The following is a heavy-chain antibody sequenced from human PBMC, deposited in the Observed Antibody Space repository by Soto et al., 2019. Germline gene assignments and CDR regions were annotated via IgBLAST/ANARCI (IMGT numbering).Heavy chain of an antibody. CDR2: VKTKAQGGTI. D-gene: IGHD2-21*01. V-gene: IGHV3-15*01. Sequence: NPGGSLRLSCAGSGFMLSDVWMSWVRQVPGKGLQWVGHVKTKAQGGTIDYAAPVKGRFTISRDDSKSMAYLQMNSLKTEDTAVYYCCRHDARWGSCDYWGQGTLVTVSS. J-gene: IGHJ4*02. CDR3: CRHDARWGSCDY. CDR1: GFMLSDVW.